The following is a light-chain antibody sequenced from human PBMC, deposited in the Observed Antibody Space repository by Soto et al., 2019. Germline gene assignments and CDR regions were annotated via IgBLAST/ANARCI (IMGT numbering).Light chain of an antibody. J-gene: IGLJ1*01. V-gene: IGLV2-8*01. CDR3: RSYPHTGILYV. CDR2: DVS. Sequence: QSVLTQPPSASGSPGQSVTISCTGTSSDVGGYNYVSWYQHHPGKAPKLMVSDVSNRPSGVPDRFSGSKSGNSASLTVSELQPEDEAHYYCRSYPHTGILYVSGTGTKVTVL. CDR1: SSDVGGYNY.